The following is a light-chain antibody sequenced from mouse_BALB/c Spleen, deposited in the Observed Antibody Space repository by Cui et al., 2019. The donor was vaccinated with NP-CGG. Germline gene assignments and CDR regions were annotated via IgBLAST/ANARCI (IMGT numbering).Light chain of an antibody. J-gene: IGLJ1*01. Sequence: QLDVTQAALLTTAPGEKVTLTCRSSTGAVTTSNYANWVQEKPDHLFTGLIGGTNNRVPGVPARFSGSLIGDKAALTITGAQTEDEAIYFCALWYSNHWVFGGGTKLTVL. CDR3: ALWYSNHWV. CDR1: TGAVTTSNY. CDR2: GTN. V-gene: IGLV1*01.